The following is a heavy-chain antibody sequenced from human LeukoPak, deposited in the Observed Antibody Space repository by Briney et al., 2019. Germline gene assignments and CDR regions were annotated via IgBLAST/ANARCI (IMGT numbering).Heavy chain of an antibody. CDR2: ISSRDGTI. V-gene: IGHV3-11*01. J-gene: IGHJ4*02. CDR1: GFTLSDYY. Sequence: GGSLRLSCGVAGFTLSDYYISWIHQAPGKGLEWVSDISSRDGTIHFADSVKGRFTMSWDNAENSLYLQMNSLRTDDTAVYYCARETVAGTFDYWGQGTLVTVSS. CDR3: ARETVAGTFDY. D-gene: IGHD6-19*01.